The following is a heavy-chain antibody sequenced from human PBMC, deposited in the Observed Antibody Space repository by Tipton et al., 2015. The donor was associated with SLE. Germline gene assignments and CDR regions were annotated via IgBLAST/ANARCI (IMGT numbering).Heavy chain of an antibody. Sequence: SLRLSCVASGFTFSSYSMNWVRQAPGKGLEWLSYISSSSTIIHYADSLKGRFAISRDNVKNSLYLQMNSLRADDTAVYYCARDGPGITVAAYMDYWGQGTLVTVPS. CDR2: ISSSSTII. D-gene: IGHD6-19*01. J-gene: IGHJ4*02. V-gene: IGHV3-48*01. CDR1: GFTFSSYS. CDR3: ARDGPGITVAAYMDY.